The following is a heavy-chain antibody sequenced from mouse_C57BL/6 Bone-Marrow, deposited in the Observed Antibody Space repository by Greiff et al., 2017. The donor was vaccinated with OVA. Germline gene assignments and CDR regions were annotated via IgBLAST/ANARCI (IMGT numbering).Heavy chain of an antibody. CDR3: AREGLWLRQDD. Sequence: EVKLMESGGGLVKPGGSLKLSCAASGFTFSSYAMSWVRQTPEQRLEWVATISDGGSYTYYPDNVKGRFTISRDNAKNNLYLQMSHLKSEDTAMYYCAREGLWLRQDDWGQGTTLTVSS. CDR1: GFTFSSYA. D-gene: IGHD2-2*01. V-gene: IGHV5-4*01. J-gene: IGHJ2*01. CDR2: ISDGGSYT.